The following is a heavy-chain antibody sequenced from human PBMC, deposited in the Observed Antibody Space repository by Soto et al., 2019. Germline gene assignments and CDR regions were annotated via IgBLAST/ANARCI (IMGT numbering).Heavy chain of an antibody. Sequence: SVTLSLTCTVSGVSISSSSYYWGWIRKPPGKGLEWIGSIYYSGSTYYNPSLKSRVTISVDTSKNHFSLKLSSVTAADTAVYYCARRGSAAALFWGQGTQVTVSS. CDR2: IYYSGST. D-gene: IGHD2-2*01. CDR3: ARRGSAAALF. J-gene: IGHJ4*02. CDR1: GVSISSSSYY. V-gene: IGHV4-39*02.